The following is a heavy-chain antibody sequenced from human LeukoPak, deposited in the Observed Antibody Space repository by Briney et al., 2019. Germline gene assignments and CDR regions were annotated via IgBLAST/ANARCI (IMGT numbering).Heavy chain of an antibody. D-gene: IGHD2-8*01. CDR2: ISSSSSYI. Sequence: PGGSLRLSCAASGFTFSAYSMNWVRQAPGKGLEWVSSISSSSSYIYYADSVKGRFTISRDNAKNSLYLQMNSLRAEDTVFFQGESGIRYCTNGVCHGSDYWGQGTLVTVSS. CDR3: ESGIRYCTNGVCHGSDY. J-gene: IGHJ4*02. CDR1: GFTFSAYS. V-gene: IGHV3-21*01.